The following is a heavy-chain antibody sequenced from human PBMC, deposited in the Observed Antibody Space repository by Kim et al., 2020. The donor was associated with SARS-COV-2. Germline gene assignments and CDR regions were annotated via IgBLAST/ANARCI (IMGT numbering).Heavy chain of an antibody. Sequence: TSYADSVKGQFTTSRDNAKNTLYLQLSGLRAEETTVYYCTRDYSIYGMDVWGQGTTVTVSS. CDR3: TRDYSIYGMDV. D-gene: IGHD2-15*01. J-gene: IGHJ6*02. CDR2: T. V-gene: IGHV3-74*01.